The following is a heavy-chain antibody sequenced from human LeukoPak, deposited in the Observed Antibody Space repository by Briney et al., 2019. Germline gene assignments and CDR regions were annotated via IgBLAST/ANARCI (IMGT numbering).Heavy chain of an antibody. CDR1: GGSISSYY. Sequence: SETLSLTCTVSGGSISSYYWSWIRQPPGKGLEWIGYIYYSGSTNYNPSPKSRVTISVDTSKNQFSLKLSSVTAADTAVYYCAREGLEYYFDYWGQGTLVTVSS. CDR3: AREGLEYYFDY. V-gene: IGHV4-59*01. D-gene: IGHD5-24*01. CDR2: IYYSGST. J-gene: IGHJ4*02.